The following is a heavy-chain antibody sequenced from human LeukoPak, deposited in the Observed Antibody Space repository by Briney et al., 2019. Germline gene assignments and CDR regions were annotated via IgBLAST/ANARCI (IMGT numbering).Heavy chain of an antibody. J-gene: IGHJ5*02. V-gene: IGHV4-38-2*02. D-gene: IGHD5-24*01. CDR2: IYHSGST. Sequence: PSETLSLTCTVSGYSSSSGYYWGWIRQPPGKGLEWIGSIYHSGSTYYNPSLKSRVTISVDTSKNQFSLKLSSVTAADTAVYYCAECRRDGYGCWFDPWGQGTLVTVSS. CDR3: AECRRDGYGCWFDP. CDR1: GYSSSSGYY.